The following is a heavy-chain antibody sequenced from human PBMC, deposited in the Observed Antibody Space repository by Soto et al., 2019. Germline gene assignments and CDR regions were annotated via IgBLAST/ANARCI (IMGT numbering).Heavy chain of an antibody. CDR1: GYSFTSYW. Sequence: PGESLKLSCKGSGYSFTSYWISWVRQMPGKGLEWMGRIDPSDSYTNYSPSFQGHVTISADKSISTAYLQWSSLKASDTSLYYCASGSTSYYYYYGMDVWGQGTTVTVSS. CDR3: ASGSTSYYYYYGMDV. CDR2: IDPSDSYT. D-gene: IGHD2-2*01. J-gene: IGHJ6*02. V-gene: IGHV5-10-1*01.